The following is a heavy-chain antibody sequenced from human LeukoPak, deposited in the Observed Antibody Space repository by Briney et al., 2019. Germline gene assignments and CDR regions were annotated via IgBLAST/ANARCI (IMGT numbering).Heavy chain of an antibody. Sequence: SETLSLTCAVSGYSISSGYYWGWIRQPPGKGLEWIGSIYHSGSTYYNPSLKSRVTISVDTSKNQFSLKLSSVTAADTAVYYCAREILSPSNWFDPWGQGTLVTVSS. CDR2: IYHSGST. D-gene: IGHD2/OR15-2a*01. J-gene: IGHJ5*02. CDR3: AREILSPSNWFDP. V-gene: IGHV4-38-2*01. CDR1: GYSISSGYY.